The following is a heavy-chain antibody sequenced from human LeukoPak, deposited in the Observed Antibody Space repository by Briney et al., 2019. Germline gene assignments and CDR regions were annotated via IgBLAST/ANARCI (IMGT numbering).Heavy chain of an antibody. J-gene: IGHJ4*02. CDR3: ARIGGYSYQYYFDY. CDR1: GFTFSSYS. CDR2: ISSSSSYT. Sequence: GGSLRLSCAASGFTFSSYSMNWVRQAPGRGLEWVSSISSSSSYTYYADSVKGRFTISRDNAKGSLYLQMNSLRAEDTAVYYCARIGGYSYQYYFDYWGQGTLVTVSS. V-gene: IGHV3-21*01. D-gene: IGHD5-18*01.